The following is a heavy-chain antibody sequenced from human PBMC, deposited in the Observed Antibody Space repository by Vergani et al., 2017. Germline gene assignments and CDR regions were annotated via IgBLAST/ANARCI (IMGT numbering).Heavy chain of an antibody. D-gene: IGHD3-16*01. CDR1: GFILSNYD. CDR2: IQFDGSNQ. V-gene: IGHV3-30*02. CDR3: EKHFRVWGIDY. Sequence: QVQLVESGGGVVQRGGSLRLSCATSGFILSNYDMQWIRQGPGKGLEFVAFIQFDGSNQYYADSVRCRFTLSRDFSKNTLYLQMNSPGTEDTATYYCEKHFRVWGIDYWGQGTQVIVSS. J-gene: IGHJ4*02.